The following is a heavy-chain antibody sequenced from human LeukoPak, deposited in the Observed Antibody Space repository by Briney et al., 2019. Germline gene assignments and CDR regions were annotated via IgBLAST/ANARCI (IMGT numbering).Heavy chain of an antibody. CDR2: ISGGGGST. CDR3: AKDHGAGARGWYFDL. D-gene: IGHD1-26*01. CDR1: GFTFSSYA. V-gene: IGHV3-23*01. Sequence: GGSLRLSCAASGFTFSSYAMSWVRQAPGKGLEWVSAISGGGGSTYYADSVKGRFTISRDNSKNTLYLQMNSLRAEDTAVYYCAKDHGAGARGWYFDLWGRGTLVTVSS. J-gene: IGHJ2*01.